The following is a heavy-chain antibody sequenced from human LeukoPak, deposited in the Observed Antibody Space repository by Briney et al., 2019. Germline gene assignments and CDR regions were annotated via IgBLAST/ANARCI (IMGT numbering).Heavy chain of an antibody. J-gene: IGHJ6*02. CDR3: ARREECSSTSCYYYYGMDV. CDR2: IWYDGSNK. CDR1: GFALSNYG. V-gene: IGHV3-33*01. Sequence: PGGSLRLSCAASGFALSNYGMHWVRQAPGKGLEWVAVIWYDGSNKYYADSVKGRFTISRDNSKNTLYLQMNSLRAEDTAVYYCARREECSSTSCYYYYGMDVWGQGTTVTVSS. D-gene: IGHD2-2*01.